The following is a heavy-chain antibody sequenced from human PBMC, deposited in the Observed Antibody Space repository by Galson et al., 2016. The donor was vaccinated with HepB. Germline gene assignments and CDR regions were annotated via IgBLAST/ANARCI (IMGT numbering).Heavy chain of an antibody. D-gene: IGHD2-2*01. CDR2: INNDGSST. CDR1: GFTFTQCW. V-gene: IGHV3-74*01. J-gene: IGHJ6*02. CDR3: ARGPRYQVHYAMDA. Sequence: SLRLSCAASGFTFTQCWMHWARLVPGKGLAWVGRINNDGSSTNYADSAKGRFTITRDNVENTVYLQMNSLTVEDTAIYFCARGPRYQVHYAMDAWGRGTTVTVS.